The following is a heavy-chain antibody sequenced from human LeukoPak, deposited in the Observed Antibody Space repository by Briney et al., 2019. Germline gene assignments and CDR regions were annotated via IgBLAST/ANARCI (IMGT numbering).Heavy chain of an antibody. V-gene: IGHV3-30*18. D-gene: IGHD6-13*01. J-gene: IGHJ4*02. CDR1: GFTFSSYG. CDR3: AKANRASSWYEIDY. Sequence: GGSLRLSCAASGFTFSSYGMHWVRQAPGKGLEWVAVISYDGSNKYYADSVKGRFTISGDNSKNTLYLQMNSLRAEDTAVYYCAKANRASSWYEIDYWGQGTLVTVSS. CDR2: ISYDGSNK.